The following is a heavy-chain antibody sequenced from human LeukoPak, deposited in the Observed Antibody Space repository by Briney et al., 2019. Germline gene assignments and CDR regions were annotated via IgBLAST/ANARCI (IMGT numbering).Heavy chain of an antibody. Sequence: SQTLSLTCAVSGGSLSSGGYSWSWIRQPPGKGLEWIGYIYHSGSTYYNPSLKSRVTISVDRSKNQFSLKLSSVTAADTAVYYRARGSTMVRGVIQAPRDNWFDPWGQGTLVTVSS. CDR3: ARGSTMVRGVIQAPRDNWFDP. D-gene: IGHD3-10*01. V-gene: IGHV4-30-2*01. CDR1: GGSLSSGGYS. CDR2: IYHSGST. J-gene: IGHJ5*02.